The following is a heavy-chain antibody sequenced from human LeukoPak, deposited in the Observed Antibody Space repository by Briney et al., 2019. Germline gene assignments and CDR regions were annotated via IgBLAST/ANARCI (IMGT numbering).Heavy chain of an antibody. CDR2: INHSGST. D-gene: IGHD3-22*01. CDR1: GGSFSGYY. Sequence: PSETLSLTCAVYGGSFSGYYWSWIRQPPGKGLEWIGEINHSGSTNYNPSLKSRVTISVDTSKNQFSLKLSSVTAADTAVYYCARGVWLLKAFDIWGQGTMVTVSS. CDR3: ARGVWLLKAFDI. V-gene: IGHV4-34*01. J-gene: IGHJ3*02.